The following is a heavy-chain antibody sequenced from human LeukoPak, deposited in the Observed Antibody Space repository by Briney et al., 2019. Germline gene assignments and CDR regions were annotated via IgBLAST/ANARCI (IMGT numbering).Heavy chain of an antibody. CDR1: GFTFSSYW. CDR3: ARDRRDTAMATYYFDY. V-gene: IGHV3-7*03. J-gene: IGHJ4*02. CDR2: IKQDGSEK. Sequence: PGGSLRLSCAASGFTFSSYWMSWVRQAPGKGLEWVANIKQDGSEKYYVDSVKGRFTISRDNAKNSLYLQMNSLRAEDTAVYYRARDRRDTAMATYYFDYWGQGTLVTASS. D-gene: IGHD5-18*01.